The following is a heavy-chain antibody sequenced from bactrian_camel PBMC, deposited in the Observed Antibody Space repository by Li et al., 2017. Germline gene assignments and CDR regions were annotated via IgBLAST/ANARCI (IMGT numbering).Heavy chain of an antibody. CDR2: IYTTSGRT. CDR1: GYAFNS. CDR3: ARGVVAEGFAY. J-gene: IGHJ6*01. Sequence: HVQLVESGGGSALAGGSVRLSCAASGYAFNSMGWFRQAPGKEREGVAGIYTTSGRTAYVDSVKGRFTISRDNPKNTLYLQLNSLKTEDTATYYCARGVVAEGFAYWGQGTQVTVS. V-gene: IGHV3S1*01. D-gene: IGHD2*01.